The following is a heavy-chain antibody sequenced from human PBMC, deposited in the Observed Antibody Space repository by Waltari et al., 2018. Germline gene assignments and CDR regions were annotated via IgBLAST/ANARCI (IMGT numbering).Heavy chain of an antibody. D-gene: IGHD6-6*01. CDR2: INTDTGNP. CDR3: ARKIGDTSSAWYFDL. J-gene: IGHJ2*01. CDR1: GYTFTNYP. V-gene: IGHV7-4-1*02. Sequence: QVQLVQSGSELKEPGASVKISCQASGYTFTNYPINWVRQAPGQGLEWMGWINTDTGNPTYAQGFTGRFVFSLDTSGSTAYLQISSLKAEDTAVYYCARKIGDTSSAWYFDLWGRGSLVTVSS.